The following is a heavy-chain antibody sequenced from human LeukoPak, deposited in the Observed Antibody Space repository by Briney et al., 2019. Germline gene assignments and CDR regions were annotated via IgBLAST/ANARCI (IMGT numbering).Heavy chain of an antibody. CDR3: GRVFCGGNCYSPPLPDY. CDR2: IRYDGSNR. V-gene: IGHV3-33*01. J-gene: IGHJ4*02. Sequence: GGSLRLSCAASGFIFSSFGMQWVRQAPGKGLDWDAGIRYDGSNRNYADSVKDRFTISRDSSKNTLFLQMHSLRAEDTAVYYCGRVFCGGNCYSPPLPDYWGQGTLVTVSA. CDR1: GFIFSSFG. D-gene: IGHD2-21*02.